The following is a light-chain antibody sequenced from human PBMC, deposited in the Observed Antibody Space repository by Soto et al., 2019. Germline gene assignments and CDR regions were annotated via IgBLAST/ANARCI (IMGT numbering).Light chain of an antibody. J-gene: IGLJ3*02. CDR1: SSDVGGYNY. Sequence: QSALTQPRSVSGAPGQSVTISCTGTSSDVGGYNYVSWYQQHPGKAPKLVIYDVSQRPSGVPDRFSGSKSANTASLTISGLHAEDDADYYCCSYAGNSLWVFGGGTKRPVL. CDR3: CSYAGNSLWV. V-gene: IGLV2-11*01. CDR2: DVS.